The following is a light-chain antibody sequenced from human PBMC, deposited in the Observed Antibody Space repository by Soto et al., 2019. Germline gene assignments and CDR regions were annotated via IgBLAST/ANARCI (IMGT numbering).Light chain of an antibody. J-gene: IGKJ3*01. CDR2: DAS. V-gene: IGKV3-11*01. CDR1: QSVSSY. CDR3: QQRSNWPPGST. Sequence: EIVLTQSPATLSLSPGDRATLSCRASQSVSSYLAWYQQKPGQAPRLLIYDASSRATGIPARFSGSGSGTAFTLTISSLEPEDFAVYYCQQRSNWPPGSTFGPGTKVDIK.